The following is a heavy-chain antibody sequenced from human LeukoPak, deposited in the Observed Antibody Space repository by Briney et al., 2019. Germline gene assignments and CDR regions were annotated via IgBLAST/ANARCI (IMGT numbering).Heavy chain of an antibody. CDR3: ARDSGAAVPAANRLFDP. J-gene: IGHJ5*02. CDR2: ITAYNGNT. CDR1: GYTFTSYG. D-gene: IGHD2-2*01. V-gene: IGHV1-18*01. Sequence: ASVKVSCKASGYTFTSYGISWVRQAPGQGLEWMGWITAYNGNTNYAQKFQGRVTMTTDTSTSTAYMELRSLRSDDTAMYYCARDSGAAVPAANRLFDPWGQGTLVTVSS.